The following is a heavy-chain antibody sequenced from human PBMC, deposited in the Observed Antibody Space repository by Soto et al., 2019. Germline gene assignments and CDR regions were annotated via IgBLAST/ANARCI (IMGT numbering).Heavy chain of an antibody. CDR3: AKDASPSSITIFGVVTYYFDY. Sequence: GGSLRLSCAASGFTFSSYAMSWVRQAPGKGLEWVSAISGSGGSTYYADSVKGRFTISRDNSKNTLYLQMNSLRAEDTAVYYCAKDASPSSITIFGVVTYYFDYLGQGTLVTVSS. J-gene: IGHJ4*02. V-gene: IGHV3-23*01. CDR2: ISGSGGST. CDR1: GFTFSSYA. D-gene: IGHD3-3*01.